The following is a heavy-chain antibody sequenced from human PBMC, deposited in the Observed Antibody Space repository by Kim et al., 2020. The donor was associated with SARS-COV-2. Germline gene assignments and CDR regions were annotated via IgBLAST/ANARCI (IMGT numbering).Heavy chain of an antibody. V-gene: IGHV3-74*01. J-gene: IGHJ5*02. CDR2: INSDGSAT. Sequence: GGSLRLSCAASGFTFSDYWMHWVRQAPGKGLVWVSRINSDGSATTYADSVKGRFAISRDNAKNTLSLQMNSLRAEDTAVYYCVLNMVGTTAPWGQGALFTVSS. CDR3: VLNMVGTTAP. D-gene: IGHD1-26*01. CDR1: GFTFSDYW.